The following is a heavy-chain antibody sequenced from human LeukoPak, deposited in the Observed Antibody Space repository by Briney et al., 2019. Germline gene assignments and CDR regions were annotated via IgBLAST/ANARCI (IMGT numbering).Heavy chain of an antibody. V-gene: IGHV3-74*01. J-gene: IGHJ4*02. CDR1: GFTFSSYW. CDR2: INSARGNT. CDR3: ANLALRSPRDDY. D-gene: IGHD4-17*01. Sequence: GGSLRLSCAASGFTFSSYWMHWVRQAPGKGLVWVSDINSARGNTSYAESVKGRFTISRDNAKNPLYMKLNSLRAEDTGLYYGANLALRSPRDDYWGQGTLVTVSS.